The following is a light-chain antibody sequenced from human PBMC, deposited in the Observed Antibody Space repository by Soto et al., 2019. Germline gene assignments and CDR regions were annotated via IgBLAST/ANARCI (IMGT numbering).Light chain of an antibody. CDR2: AAS. CDR3: QQSYSTLYT. CDR1: QSISSY. Sequence: DIQMTKSPSSLSASVGDRATITCRASQSISSYLNWYQQKPGKAPKLLIYAASSLQSGVPSRFSGSGSGTDFTLTISSLQPEDFATYYCQQSYSTLYTFGQGTKLEIK. J-gene: IGKJ2*01. V-gene: IGKV1-39*01.